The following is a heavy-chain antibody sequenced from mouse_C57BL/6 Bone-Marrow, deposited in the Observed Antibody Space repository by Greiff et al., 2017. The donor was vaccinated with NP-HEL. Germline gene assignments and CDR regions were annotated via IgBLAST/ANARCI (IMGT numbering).Heavy chain of an antibody. D-gene: IGHD1-1*01. V-gene: IGHV1-74*01. J-gene: IGHJ2*01. CDR3: AMRTVVAYYFDY. CDR1: GYTFTSYW. CDR2: IHPSDSDP. Sequence: VQLQQSGAELVKPGASVKVSCKASGYTFTSYWMHWVKQRPGQGLEWLGRIHPSDSDPTYNQKFKGKATLTVDKSSSTAYMQLSSLTSEDSAFYYCAMRTVVAYYFDYWGQGTTLTVSS.